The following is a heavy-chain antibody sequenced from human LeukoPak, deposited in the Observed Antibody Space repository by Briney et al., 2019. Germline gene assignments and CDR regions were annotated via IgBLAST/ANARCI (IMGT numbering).Heavy chain of an antibody. CDR3: ARLGRYHLFSYMDV. V-gene: IGHV1-18*01. CDR1: GLTFTAYG. D-gene: IGHD1-26*01. Sequence: ASVKVSCKASGLTFTAYGINWMRQAPGQGLEWMGWISAYNGDTKYAQKVQGRVSMTTDTSTNTAYMEVRSLRADDTAVYYCARLGRYHLFSYMDVWGKGTTVTVSS. J-gene: IGHJ6*03. CDR2: ISAYNGDT.